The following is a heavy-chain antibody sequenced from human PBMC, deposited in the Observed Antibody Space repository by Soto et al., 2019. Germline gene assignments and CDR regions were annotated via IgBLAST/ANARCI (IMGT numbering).Heavy chain of an antibody. CDR3: ARERSRYYDSSGPFDY. CDR2: ISSSSSTI. D-gene: IGHD3-22*01. Sequence: GGSLRLSCAASGLTFTSYIMNWVRQAQGKGLEWVSFISSSSSTIYYADSVKGRFTISRDNSKNTLYLQMNSLRAEDTAVYYCARERSRYYDSSGPFDYWGQGTLVTVSS. J-gene: IGHJ4*02. CDR1: GLTFTSYI. V-gene: IGHV3-48*01.